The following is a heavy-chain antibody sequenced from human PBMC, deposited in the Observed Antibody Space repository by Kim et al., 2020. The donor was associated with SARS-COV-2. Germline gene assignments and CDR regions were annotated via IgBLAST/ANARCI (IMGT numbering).Heavy chain of an antibody. CDR1: GVSMSEAFY. CDR3: ARSNIPTPTRGNWVYP. J-gene: IGHJ5*02. Sequence: SETLSLTCNVSGVSMSEAFYWNWIRQHPGKGLVWIGFVHYSGYSTYNPSLMSRVTMSVDRSKNQFSLKLTSVTAADTAVYYCARSNIPTPTRGNWVYPWG. D-gene: IGHD2-2*01. CDR2: VHYSGYS. V-gene: IGHV4-31*03.